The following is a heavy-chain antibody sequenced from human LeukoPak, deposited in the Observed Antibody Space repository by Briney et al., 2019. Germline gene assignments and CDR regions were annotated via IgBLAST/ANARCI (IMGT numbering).Heavy chain of an antibody. CDR1: GGSFSGYY. J-gene: IGHJ5*02. V-gene: IGHV4-34*01. CDR3: ARGADIVVVPAAQRISYNWFDP. D-gene: IGHD2-2*01. Sequence: SETLSLTCAVYGGSFSGYYWSWIRQPPGKGLEWIGEINHSGSTNYNPSLKSRVTISVDTSKNQFSLKLSSVTAADTAVYYCARGADIVVVPAAQRISYNWFDPWGQGTLVTVSS. CDR2: INHSGST.